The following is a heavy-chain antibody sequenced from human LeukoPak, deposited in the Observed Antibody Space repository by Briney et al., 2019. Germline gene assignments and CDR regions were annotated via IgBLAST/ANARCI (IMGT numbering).Heavy chain of an antibody. J-gene: IGHJ6*03. D-gene: IGHD3-3*01. CDR1: GFTFDDYG. V-gene: IGHV3-20*04. CDR3: ARVGHPRFLGWLSPSSYYYYMDV. CDR2: INWNGGST. Sequence: PGGSLRLSCAASGFTFDDYGMSWVRQAPGKGLEWVSGINWNGGSTGYADSVKGRFTISRDNAKNSLYLQMNSLRAEDTALYYCARVGHPRFLGWLSPSSYYYYMDVWGKGTTVTVSS.